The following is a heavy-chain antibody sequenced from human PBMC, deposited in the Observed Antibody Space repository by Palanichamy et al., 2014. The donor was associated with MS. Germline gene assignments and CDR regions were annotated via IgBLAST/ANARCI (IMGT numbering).Heavy chain of an antibody. CDR3: ARPLSLGEAHWFDP. Sequence: QVQLVQSGAEVEKPGASVKVSCKASGYTFTDYFLHWVRQAPGQGLEWMGRINPKTGDTIYAQNFQGRVTMTRDTSISTAYVELSRLRSDDTAVYYCARPLSLGEAHWFDPWGQGTLVTVSS. D-gene: IGHD3-10*01. J-gene: IGHJ5*02. CDR2: INPKTGDT. V-gene: IGHV1-2*06. CDR1: GYTFTDYF.